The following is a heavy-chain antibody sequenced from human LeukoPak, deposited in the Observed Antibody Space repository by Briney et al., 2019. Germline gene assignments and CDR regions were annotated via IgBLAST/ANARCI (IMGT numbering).Heavy chain of an antibody. V-gene: IGHV3-21*01. Sequence: PGGSLRLSCAASGFTFSSYSMNWVRQAPGKGLEWVSFISSSSSYIYYADSVKGRFTISRDNAKNSLYLQMNSLRDEDTAVYYCARARDVHSSSWNDAFDIWGQGTMVTVSS. D-gene: IGHD6-13*01. J-gene: IGHJ3*02. CDR2: ISSSSSYI. CDR3: ARARDVHSSSWNDAFDI. CDR1: GFTFSSYS.